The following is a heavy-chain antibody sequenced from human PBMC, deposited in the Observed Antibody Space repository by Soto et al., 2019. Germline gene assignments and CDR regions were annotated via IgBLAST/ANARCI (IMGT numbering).Heavy chain of an antibody. CDR1: GFSRTTDRVG. CDR2: IYWDDSK. CDR3: AHAYGGRSLY. V-gene: IGHV2-5*02. Sequence: QITLKESGPTLVKPTQTLTLTCTFSGFSRTTDRVGVGWIRQPPGEALEWLAVIYWDDSKTYRPSLESRLTITKDTSKNPVALTMTNMDSLDTATYYCAHAYGGRSLYWGQGTLVTVSS. J-gene: IGHJ4*02. D-gene: IGHD1-26*01.